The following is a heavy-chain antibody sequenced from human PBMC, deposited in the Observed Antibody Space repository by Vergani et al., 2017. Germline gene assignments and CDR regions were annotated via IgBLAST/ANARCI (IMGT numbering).Heavy chain of an antibody. CDR2: ISSSSSTI. J-gene: IGHJ3*02. V-gene: IGHV3-48*01. Sequence: EVQLVESGGGLVQPGGSLRLSCAASGFTFSSYSMNWVRQAPGKGLEWVSYISSSSSTIYYADSVKGRFTISRDNAKNSLYLQMNSLRAEDTAVYYCASTPRYSYGEDAFDIWGQGTMVTVSS. CDR1: GFTFSSYS. CDR3: ASTPRYSYGEDAFDI. D-gene: IGHD5-18*01.